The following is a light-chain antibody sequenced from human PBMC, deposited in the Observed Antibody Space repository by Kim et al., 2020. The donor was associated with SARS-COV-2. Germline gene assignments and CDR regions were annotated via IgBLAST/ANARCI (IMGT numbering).Light chain of an antibody. CDR3: QQYDIYST. CDR1: QNIYCW. V-gene: IGKV1-5*03. Sequence: SASVGDTVTITCRASQNIYCWLAWYQQRPGKTPRLLIYRASALGSGVPSRFSGSGFGTEFTLTISSLQPDDFATYYCQQYDIYSTFGQGTKLEI. J-gene: IGKJ2*01. CDR2: RAS.